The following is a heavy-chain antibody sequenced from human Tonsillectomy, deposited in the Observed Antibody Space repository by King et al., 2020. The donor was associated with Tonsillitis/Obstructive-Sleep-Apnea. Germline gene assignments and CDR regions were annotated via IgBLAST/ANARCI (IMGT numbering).Heavy chain of an antibody. CDR2: MNHSGST. J-gene: IGHJ6*02. CDR3: AMGEVGASTIYYYYALDV. Sequence: VQLQQWGAGLLKPSETLSLTCAVYGGSFSGYYWSWIRQPPGKGLEWIGEMNHSGSTNYSPSLKSRVTISIDTSKNQFSLKLSSLTAADTAVYYRAMGEVGASTIYYYYALDVWGQGTTVTVSS. V-gene: IGHV4-34*01. D-gene: IGHD1-26*01. CDR1: GGSFSGYY.